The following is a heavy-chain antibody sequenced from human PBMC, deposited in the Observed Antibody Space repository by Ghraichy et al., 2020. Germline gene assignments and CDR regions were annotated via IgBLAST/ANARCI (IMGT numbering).Heavy chain of an antibody. CDR3: ATLMVRGVNGYYYGMDV. CDR2: INPSGGST. V-gene: IGHV1-46*01. D-gene: IGHD3-10*01. J-gene: IGHJ6*02. CDR1: GYTFTSYY. Sequence: ASVKVSCKASGYTFTSYYMHWVRQAPGQGLEWMGIINPSGGSTSYAQKFQGRVTMTRDTSTSTVYMELSSLRSEDTAVYYCATLMVRGVNGYYYGMDVWGQGTTVTVSS.